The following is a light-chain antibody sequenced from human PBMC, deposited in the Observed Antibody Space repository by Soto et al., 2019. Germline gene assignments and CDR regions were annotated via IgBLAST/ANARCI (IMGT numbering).Light chain of an antibody. J-gene: IGKJ3*01. CDR2: KAS. V-gene: IGKV1-5*03. Sequence: DIQMTQSPSTLSGSVGDRATITCRASQTISSWLAWYQQKPGKAPKLLMYKASSLDSGVPSRFSGSGSGTEFTLTISGLKPEDFATYYCQQYNSYAFSFGPGTKVDIK. CDR3: QQYNSYAFS. CDR1: QTISSW.